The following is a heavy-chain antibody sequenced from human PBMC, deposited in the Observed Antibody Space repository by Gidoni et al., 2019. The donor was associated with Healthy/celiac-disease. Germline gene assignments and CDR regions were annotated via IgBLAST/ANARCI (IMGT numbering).Heavy chain of an antibody. D-gene: IGHD2-2*01. CDR3: ARGFSRYCSSTSCYDVSYYGMDV. CDR1: GFTFSSHW. Sequence: EVQLVESGGGLVQPGGSLRLSCAASGFTFSSHWMHWVRQAPGKGLVWVSRINTDGSSTSYADSVKGRFTISRDNAKNTLYLQMNSLRAEDTAVYYCARGFSRYCSSTSCYDVSYYGMDVWGQGTTVTVSS. J-gene: IGHJ6*02. CDR2: INTDGSST. V-gene: IGHV3-74*01.